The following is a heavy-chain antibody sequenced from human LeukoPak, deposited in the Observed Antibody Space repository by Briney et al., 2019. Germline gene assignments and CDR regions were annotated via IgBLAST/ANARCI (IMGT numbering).Heavy chain of an antibody. J-gene: IGHJ3*01. Sequence: GGSLRLSCAASGFTFTSYWMHWVRQAPGKGLVLVSRINTDGSSTTYADSVKGRFTISRDNAKNTLYLQMNSLRAEDTAVYYCARVEVVGATQGAYDAFDFWGQGTMVTVSS. CDR1: GFTFTSYW. CDR3: ARVEVVGATQGAYDAFDF. V-gene: IGHV3-74*01. D-gene: IGHD1-26*01. CDR2: INTDGSST.